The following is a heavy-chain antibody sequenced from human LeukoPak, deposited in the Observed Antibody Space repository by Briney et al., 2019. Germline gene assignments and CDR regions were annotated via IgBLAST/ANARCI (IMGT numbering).Heavy chain of an antibody. CDR1: GFVFDTHS. V-gene: IGHV3-48*04. CDR2: IGGSPPTT. J-gene: IGHJ4*02. D-gene: IGHD2-2*01. Sequence: HPGGSLRLSCAASGFVFDTHSMAWVRQAPGEGLEWVSYIGGSPPTTYYADSVKGRFTVSRDNAKNSLYLQMHSLRAEDTALYYCVTATPISISTRPRYYFDSWGQGALVTVSS. CDR3: VTATPISISTRPRYYFDS.